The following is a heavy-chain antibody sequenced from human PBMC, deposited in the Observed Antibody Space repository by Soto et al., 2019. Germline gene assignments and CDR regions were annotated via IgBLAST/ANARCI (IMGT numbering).Heavy chain of an antibody. CDR3: ARTGLTMSNDAFDI. Sequence: QVQLRESGPGLVEPSETLSLTCTVSGASISNDYWSWIRQPPGKGLEWIGNIYNTGRTNYNPSLTIRVSFLVDTSKNQFSLKMSSVTAADTAVYYCARTGLTMSNDAFDIWGQGTTVIVSS. D-gene: IGHD3-10*02. CDR2: IYNTGRT. CDR1: GASISNDY. J-gene: IGHJ3*02. V-gene: IGHV4-59*01.